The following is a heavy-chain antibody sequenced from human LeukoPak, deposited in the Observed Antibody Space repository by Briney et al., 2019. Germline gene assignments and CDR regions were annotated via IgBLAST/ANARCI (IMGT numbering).Heavy chain of an antibody. CDR3: ARGRLSSWYSRYFDY. CDR1: GFTFSSYS. Sequence: PGGSLRLSCAASGFTFSSYSMNWVRQAPGKGLEWVSSISSSSSYIYYADSVKGRFTISRDNAKNSLYLQMNSLRAEDTAVYYCARGRLSSWYSRYFDYWGQGTLVTVSS. J-gene: IGHJ4*02. V-gene: IGHV3-21*01. D-gene: IGHD6-13*01. CDR2: ISSSSSYI.